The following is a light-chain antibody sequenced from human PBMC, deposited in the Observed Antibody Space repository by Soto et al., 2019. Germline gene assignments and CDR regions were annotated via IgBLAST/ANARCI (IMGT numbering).Light chain of an antibody. CDR3: CSFGESTTVL. V-gene: IGLV2-23*02. CDR1: SSDVGNYNL. Sequence: QSALTQPASVSGSPGQSITISCTGTSSDVGNYNLVSWYQQHSGEAPKLMIYEVSKRPSGVSNRFSASKSGNTASLTISGLQADDEADYYCCSFGESTTVLFGGGTKLTVL. CDR2: EVS. J-gene: IGLJ2*01.